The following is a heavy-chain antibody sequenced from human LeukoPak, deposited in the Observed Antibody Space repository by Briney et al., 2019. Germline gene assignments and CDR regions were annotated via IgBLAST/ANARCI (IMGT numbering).Heavy chain of an antibody. Sequence: SETLSLTCTVSGDSISNHYSSWIRQPPGKGLEWIGYIYYSGNTNYNPFLKSRVTISEDTSKNQLSLNLRSVTAADTAVYYCVRHSRVVAFDYWGQGNLVTVSS. V-gene: IGHV4-59*08. D-gene: IGHD2-15*01. CDR3: VRHSRVVAFDY. CDR1: GDSISNHY. CDR2: IYYSGNT. J-gene: IGHJ4*02.